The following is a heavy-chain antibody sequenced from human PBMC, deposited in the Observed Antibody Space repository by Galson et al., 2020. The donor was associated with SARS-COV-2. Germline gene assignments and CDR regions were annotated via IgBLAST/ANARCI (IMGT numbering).Heavy chain of an antibody. J-gene: IGHJ5*02. CDR2: VDPEDGET. Sequence: ASVTVSCQVSGYTLTELSMHWVRQAPGKGLAWMGGVDPEDGETIHVQKLQGRVTLTEDTSTDTANMELSSLRAEDTAVYYCATCSPVVSYWFDPWGQGTLVTVSS. V-gene: IGHV1-24*01. CDR1: GYTLTELS. CDR3: ATCSPVVSYWFDP. D-gene: IGHD2-21*01.